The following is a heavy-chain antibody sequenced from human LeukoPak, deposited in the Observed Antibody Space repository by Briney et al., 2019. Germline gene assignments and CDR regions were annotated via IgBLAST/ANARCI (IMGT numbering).Heavy chain of an antibody. CDR2: IFPSGIT. CDR1: GGSISSYY. CDR3: ARGSIRFDP. J-gene: IGHJ5*02. D-gene: IGHD6-6*01. V-gene: IGHV4-4*07. Sequence: SETLSLTCTVSGGSISSYYWSWIRQPPGKGLEWIGRIFPSGITNYNPALKSRVTMSVDPSKNQFSLQLSSVTAADTAMYSCARGSIRFDPWGQGTLVTVSS.